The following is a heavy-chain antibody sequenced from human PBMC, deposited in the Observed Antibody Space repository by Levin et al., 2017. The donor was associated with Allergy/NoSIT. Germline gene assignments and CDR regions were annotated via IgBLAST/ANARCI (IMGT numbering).Heavy chain of an antibody. CDR1: GFTFRNYG. Sequence: SCAASGFTFRNYGMHWVRQAPGKGLEWVAVIWYDGNDKYYADSGKGRFIISRDNSKTTLYLQMNSLRAEDTAMYYCAREARDVYSGYVPFDYWGQGTLVTVSS. J-gene: IGHJ4*02. D-gene: IGHD5-12*01. CDR3: AREARDVYSGYVPFDY. V-gene: IGHV3-33*01. CDR2: IWYDGNDK.